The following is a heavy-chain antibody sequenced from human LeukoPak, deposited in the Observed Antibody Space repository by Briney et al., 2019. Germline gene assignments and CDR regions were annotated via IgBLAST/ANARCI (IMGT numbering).Heavy chain of an antibody. J-gene: IGHJ4*02. Sequence: GGSLRLSCAASGFTFNNAWMTWVRQAPGKGLEWVGRIRSKTDGGTADYAASVKGRFTISRDDSKNTLYLQMNSLKTEDTAVYYCTTHRIAVPGTAGYWGQGTLVTVSS. CDR2: IRSKTDGGTA. CDR1: GFTFNNAW. D-gene: IGHD6-19*01. CDR3: TTHRIAVPGTAGY. V-gene: IGHV3-15*01.